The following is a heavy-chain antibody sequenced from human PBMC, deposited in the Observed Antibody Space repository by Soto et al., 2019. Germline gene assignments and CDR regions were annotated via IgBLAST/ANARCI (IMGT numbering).Heavy chain of an antibody. J-gene: IGHJ4*02. V-gene: IGHV3-21*01. CDR2: ISSSSSYI. D-gene: IGHD6-19*01. CDR3: ARDQRAVAGLFDY. CDR1: GFTFSSYS. Sequence: EVQLVESGGGLVKPGGSLRLSRAASGFTFSSYSMNWVRQAPGKGLEWVSSISSSSSYIYYADSVKGRFTISRDNAKNSLYLQMNSLRAEDTAVYYCARDQRAVAGLFDYWGQGTLVTVSS.